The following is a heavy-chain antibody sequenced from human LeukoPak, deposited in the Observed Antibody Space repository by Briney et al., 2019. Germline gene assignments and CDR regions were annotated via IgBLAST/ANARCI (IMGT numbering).Heavy chain of an antibody. D-gene: IGHD6-6*01. CDR2: IYYSGST. CDR3: ARWTTVEYNFDN. Sequence: PSETLSLTCSVSGGSISSSNYYWGWIRQPPGKGLEWIGSIYYSGSTYYSPSLKSRVTISVDTSKNQFSLKLNSVTAADTAVYYCARWTTVEYNFDNWGQGTLVTVSS. CDR1: GGSISSSNYY. V-gene: IGHV4-39*07. J-gene: IGHJ4*02.